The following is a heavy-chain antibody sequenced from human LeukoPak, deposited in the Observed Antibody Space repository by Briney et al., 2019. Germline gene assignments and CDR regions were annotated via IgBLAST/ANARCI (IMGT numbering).Heavy chain of an antibody. CDR2: INPNSGGT. J-gene: IGHJ6*03. Sequence: VASVKVSCKASGYTSISYYIHWVRQAPGQGLEWMGWINPNSGGTNYAQKFQGRVTMTRDTSISTAYMELSRLRSDDTAVYYCARGEANYYYYMDVWGKGTTVTVSS. CDR3: ARGEANYYYYMDV. V-gene: IGHV1-2*02. CDR1: GYTSISYY. D-gene: IGHD1-26*01.